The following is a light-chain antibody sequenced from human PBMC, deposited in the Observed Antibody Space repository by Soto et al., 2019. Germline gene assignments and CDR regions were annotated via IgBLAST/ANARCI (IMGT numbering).Light chain of an antibody. J-gene: IGKJ5*01. CDR1: QGVSSY. CDR2: AAS. Sequence: IQLTQSPSSLSASVGDRVTITCRASQGVSSYLAWYQQKPRKAPKLLIYAASTLQSGVPSRFSGSGSGTDFTLTISSLQHEDFATYYCQQFDSYPRVTFGQGTRLEIK. V-gene: IGKV1-9*01. CDR3: QQFDSYPRVT.